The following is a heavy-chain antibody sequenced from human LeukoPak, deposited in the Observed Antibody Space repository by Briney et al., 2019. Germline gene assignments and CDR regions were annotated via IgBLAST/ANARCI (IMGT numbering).Heavy chain of an antibody. CDR2: IRSSSSYI. CDR3: ASWDSSSWYPQRGADYFDX. D-gene: IGHD6-13*01. V-gene: IGHV3-21*04. Sequence: SGGSLRLSCAASGFTFSSYNMNWVRQAPGKGLEWVSSIRSSSSYIYYADSVKGRFTISRDNAKNSLYLQMNSLRAEDTAVYYCASWDSSSWYPQRGADYFDXWXQGTLVTVSS. J-gene: IGHJ4*02. CDR1: GFTFSSYN.